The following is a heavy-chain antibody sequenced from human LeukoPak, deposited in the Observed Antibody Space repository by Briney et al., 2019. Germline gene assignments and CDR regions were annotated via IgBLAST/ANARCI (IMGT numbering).Heavy chain of an antibody. V-gene: IGHV4-59*08. CDR1: GGSISSYY. Sequence: SETLSLTCTVSGGSISSYYWSWIRQPPGKGLEWIGYIYYSGSTNYNPSLKSRVTISADTSKNQFSLKLSSVTAADTAVYYCARHRQQLVHRSFDYWGQGTLVTVSS. J-gene: IGHJ4*02. CDR3: ARHRQQLVHRSFDY. D-gene: IGHD6-13*01. CDR2: IYYSGST.